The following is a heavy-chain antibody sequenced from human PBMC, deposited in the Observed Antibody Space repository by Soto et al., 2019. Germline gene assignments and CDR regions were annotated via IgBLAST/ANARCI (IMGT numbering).Heavy chain of an antibody. CDR3: ATLGVTTPGVPDY. D-gene: IGHD4-17*01. V-gene: IGHV1-69*02. J-gene: IGHJ4*02. CDR1: GGTFSSYT. Sequence: QVQLVQSGAEVKKPGSSVKVSCKASGGTFSSYTISWVRQGPGQGLEWMGRIIPILGIANYAQKFQGRVTITADKSTSTAYMELSSLRSEDTAVYYCATLGVTTPGVPDYWGQGTLVTVSS. CDR2: IIPILGIA.